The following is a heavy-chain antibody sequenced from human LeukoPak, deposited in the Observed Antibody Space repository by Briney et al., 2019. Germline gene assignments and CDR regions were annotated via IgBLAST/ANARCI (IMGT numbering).Heavy chain of an antibody. CDR3: AGEARITIFVPS. CDR1: GFTFSDYY. Sequence: GGSLRLSCAASGFTFSDYYMSWIRQAPGKGLEWVSYISSSGSTIYYADSVKGRFTISRDNAKNSLYLQMNSLRAEDTAVYYCAGEARITIFVPSWGQGTLVTVSS. J-gene: IGHJ4*02. CDR2: ISSSGSTI. V-gene: IGHV3-11*04. D-gene: IGHD3-3*01.